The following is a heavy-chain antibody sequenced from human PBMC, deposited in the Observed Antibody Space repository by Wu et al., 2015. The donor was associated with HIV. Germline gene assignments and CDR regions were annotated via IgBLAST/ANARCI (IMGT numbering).Heavy chain of an antibody. CDR2: IIPIFGTA. D-gene: IGHD3-22*01. V-gene: IGHV1-69*13. CDR3: ARDTGYYDSSDILGGDAFDI. CDR1: GGTFSSYA. J-gene: IGHJ3*02. Sequence: QVQLVQSGAEVKKPGSSVKVSCKASGGTFSSYAISWVRQAPGQGLEWMGRIIPIFGTANYAQKFQGRVTITADESTSTAYMELSSLRSEDTAVYYCARDTGYYDSSDILGGDAFDIWGQGTMVTVSS.